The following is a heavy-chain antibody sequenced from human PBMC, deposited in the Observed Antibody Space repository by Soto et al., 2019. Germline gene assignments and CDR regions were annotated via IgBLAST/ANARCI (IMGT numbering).Heavy chain of an antibody. V-gene: IGHV3-7*01. J-gene: IGHJ4*02. D-gene: IGHD5-18*01. CDR3: ARGGFSYGTGIEH. CDR1: GFSISRYW. CDR2: IKQDGSEK. Sequence: GGSLRLSSAASGFSISRYWMTWVRQAPGKGLEWVADIKQDGSEKYCVDSVKGRFTISRDNAKNSLYLQMTSLRAEDTALYYCARGGFSYGTGIEHWGQGTLVTVSS.